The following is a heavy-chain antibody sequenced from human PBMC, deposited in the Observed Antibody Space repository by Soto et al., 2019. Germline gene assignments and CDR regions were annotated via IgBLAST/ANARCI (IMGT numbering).Heavy chain of an antibody. Sequence: QVPLVQSGAEVKKPGASVKVSCKASGYTFTSYAMHWVRQAPGQRLEWMGWINAGNGNTKYSQKFQGRVTINRDTSASTAYMELSRLRSEDTAVYYCAKARASGWIDYYFDYWGQRTLVTVSS. CDR2: INAGNGNT. V-gene: IGHV1-3*01. D-gene: IGHD6-19*01. CDR1: GYTFTSYA. J-gene: IGHJ4*02. CDR3: AKARASGWIDYYFDY.